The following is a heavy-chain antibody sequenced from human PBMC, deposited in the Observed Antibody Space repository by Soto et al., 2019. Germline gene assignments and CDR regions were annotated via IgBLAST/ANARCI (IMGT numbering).Heavy chain of an antibody. Sequence: GASVKVSCKASGYTFTGYYMHWVQQAPGQGLEWMGWINPNSGGTNYAQKFQGRVTMTRDTSISTAYMELSRLRSDDTTVYYCASEGRGGPYPPSSRLGYWGQGTLVTVSS. J-gene: IGHJ4*02. CDR2: INPNSGGT. CDR3: ASEGRGGPYPPSSRLGY. CDR1: GYTFTGYY. D-gene: IGHD2-15*01. V-gene: IGHV1-2*02.